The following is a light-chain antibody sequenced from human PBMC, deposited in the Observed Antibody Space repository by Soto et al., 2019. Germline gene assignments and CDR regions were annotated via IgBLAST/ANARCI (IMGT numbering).Light chain of an antibody. J-gene: IGKJ1*01. V-gene: IGKV3-15*01. Sequence: ERVMRQSPATLSVSPGERATLSCRASQSVGSSLAWYRQKPGQAPRLLIYGASARATGIPARFSGSGSGTEFTLTISSLQSEDFAVYYCQQYDYWPPKFGQGTKVEIK. CDR1: QSVGSS. CDR2: GAS. CDR3: QQYDYWPPK.